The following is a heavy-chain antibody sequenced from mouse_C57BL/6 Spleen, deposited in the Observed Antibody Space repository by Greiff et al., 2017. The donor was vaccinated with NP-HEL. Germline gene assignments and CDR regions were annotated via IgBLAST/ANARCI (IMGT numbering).Heavy chain of an antibody. J-gene: IGHJ4*01. V-gene: IGHV1-54*01. CDR3: ARSSSDAMDY. D-gene: IGHD3-2*02. CDR2: INPGSGGT. CDR1: GYSFTNYL. Sequence: QVHVKQSGAELVRPGTSVKVSCKASGYSFTNYLIEWVKQRPGQGLEWIGVINPGSGGTNYNEKFKGKATLTADKSSSTAYMQLSSLTSKDSAVYFCARSSSDAMDYWGQGTSVTVSS.